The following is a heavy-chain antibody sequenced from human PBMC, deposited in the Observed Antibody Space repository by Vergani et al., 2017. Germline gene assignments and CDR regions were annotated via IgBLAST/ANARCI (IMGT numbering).Heavy chain of an antibody. J-gene: IGHJ4*02. V-gene: IGHV3-23*01. Sequence: EVQLLESGGGLVQPGGSLRLSCAASGFTFSSYAMSWVRQAPGKGLEWVSAISGSGGSTYYADSVKGRFTISKDNAKNQLYMQMNSLNAEDTAVYYCEKKAQIVAVAGMRTKVGRDYWGQGTLVTVSS. D-gene: IGHD6-19*01. CDR2: ISGSGGST. CDR3: EKKAQIVAVAGMRTKVGRDY. CDR1: GFTFSSYA.